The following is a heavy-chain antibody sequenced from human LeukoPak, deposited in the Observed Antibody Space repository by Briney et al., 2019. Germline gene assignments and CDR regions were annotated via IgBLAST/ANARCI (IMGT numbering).Heavy chain of an antibody. V-gene: IGHV4-4*07. J-gene: IGHJ4*02. CDR3: ARSAQSMFSSSYYFDY. CDR2: IFTSGSA. Sequence: SETLSLTCSVSGGSISSYYWSWIRQPAGKGLEWIGRIFTSGSANYNPSLKSRVTMSVDTSKNQFSLKLSSVTAADTAVYYCARSAQSMFSSSYYFDYWGQGTLVTVSP. D-gene: IGHD6-13*01. CDR1: GGSISSYY.